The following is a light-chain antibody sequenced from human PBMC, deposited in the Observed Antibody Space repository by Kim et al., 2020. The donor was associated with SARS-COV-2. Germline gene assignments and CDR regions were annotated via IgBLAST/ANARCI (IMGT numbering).Light chain of an antibody. J-gene: IGKJ3*01. CDR1: QSISSH. V-gene: IGKV1-39*01. Sequence: DIQMTQSPSSLSASVGDRVTITCRTTQSISSHLNWYQQKPGRAPKLLISAASTLQGGVPSRFSGSGSDTDFTLTISSLQPEDFATYFCQQSYITPFTFGPGTKLEI. CDR3: QQSYITPFT. CDR2: AAS.